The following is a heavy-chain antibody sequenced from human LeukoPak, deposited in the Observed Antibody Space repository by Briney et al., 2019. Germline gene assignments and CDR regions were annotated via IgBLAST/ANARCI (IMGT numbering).Heavy chain of an antibody. Sequence: GASVKVSCKASGYTFTSYGISWVRQAPGQGLEWMGGIIPIFGTANYAQKFQGRVTITADESTSTAYMELSSLRSEDTAVYYCAGRYDYPYYYYYGMDVWGQGTTVTVSS. D-gene: IGHD4-11*01. CDR1: GYTFTSYG. J-gene: IGHJ6*02. CDR3: AGRYDYPYYYYYGMDV. CDR2: IIPIFGTA. V-gene: IGHV1-69*13.